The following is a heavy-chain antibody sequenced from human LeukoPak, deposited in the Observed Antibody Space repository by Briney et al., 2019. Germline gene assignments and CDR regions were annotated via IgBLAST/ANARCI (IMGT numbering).Heavy chain of an antibody. J-gene: IGHJ1*01. Sequence: ASVKVSCKASGYTFTGYYMHWVRQAPGQGLEWMGWINPNSGGTNYAQKFQGRVTMTRDTSISTSYMELSRLRSDDTAVYYCARGPASSYSSGWYENFQHWGQGTLVTVSS. V-gene: IGHV1-2*02. D-gene: IGHD6-19*01. CDR3: ARGPASSYSSGWYENFQH. CDR1: GYTFTGYY. CDR2: INPNSGGT.